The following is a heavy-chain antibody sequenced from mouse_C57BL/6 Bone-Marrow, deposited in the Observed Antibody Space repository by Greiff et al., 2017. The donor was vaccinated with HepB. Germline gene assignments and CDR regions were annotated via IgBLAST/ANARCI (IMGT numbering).Heavy chain of an antibody. CDR3: ARDGGGSYIDY. V-gene: IGHV5-4*01. CDR2: ISDGGSYT. Sequence: EVKLVESGGGLVKPGGSLKLSCAASGFTFSSYAMSWVRQTPEKRLEWVATISDGGSYTYYPDNVKGRFTISRDNAKNNLYLQMSHLKSEDTAMYYCARDGGGSYIDYWGQGTTLTVSS. D-gene: IGHD1-1*02. CDR1: GFTFSSYA. J-gene: IGHJ2*01.